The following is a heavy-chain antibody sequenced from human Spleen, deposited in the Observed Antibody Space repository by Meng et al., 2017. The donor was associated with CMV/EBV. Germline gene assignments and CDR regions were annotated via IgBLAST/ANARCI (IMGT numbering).Heavy chain of an antibody. CDR2: IRYDGSNK. D-gene: IGHD1-26*01. V-gene: IGHV3-30*02. CDR3: AKDGGWELLYYFDY. CDR1: GFTFSSYG. J-gene: IGHJ4*02. Sequence: SGFTFSSYGMHWVRQAPGKGLEWVAFIRYDGSNKYYADSVKGRFTISRDNSKNTLYLQMNSLRAEDTAVYYCAKDGGWELLYYFDYWGQGTLVTVSS.